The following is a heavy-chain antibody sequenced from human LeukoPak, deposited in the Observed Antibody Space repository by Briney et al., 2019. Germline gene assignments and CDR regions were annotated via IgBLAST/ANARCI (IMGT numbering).Heavy chain of an antibody. V-gene: IGHV4-38-2*01. Sequence: SETLSLTCAVSGYSISSGYYWGWIRQPPGKGLEWIGSIYHSGSTYYNPSLKSRVTISVDTSKNQFSLKLRSVTAADTAVYYCARQGDQLLSLNWFDPWGQGTLVT. D-gene: IGHD2-2*01. J-gene: IGHJ5*02. CDR1: GYSISSGYY. CDR2: IYHSGST. CDR3: ARQGDQLLSLNWFDP.